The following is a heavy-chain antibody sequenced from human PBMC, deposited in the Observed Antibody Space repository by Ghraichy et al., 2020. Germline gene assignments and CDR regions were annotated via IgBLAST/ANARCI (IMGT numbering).Heavy chain of an antibody. CDR1: GFTFSDYY. CDR2: ISSSGSTI. CDR3: ARPERITIFGVATLNYYYYMDV. Sequence: GGSLRLSCAASGFTFSDYYMSWIRQAPGKGLEWVSYISSSGSTIYYADSVKGRFTISRDNAKNSLYLQMNSLRAEDTAVYYCARPERITIFGVATLNYYYYMDVWGKGTTVTVSS. D-gene: IGHD3-3*01. J-gene: IGHJ6*03. V-gene: IGHV3-11*01.